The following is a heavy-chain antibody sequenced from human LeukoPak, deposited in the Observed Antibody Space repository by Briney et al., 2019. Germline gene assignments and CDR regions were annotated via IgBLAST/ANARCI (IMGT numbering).Heavy chain of an antibody. CDR2: ISSGSSSR. CDR3: ARLRYYAVDV. CDR1: GFTFNIFD. J-gene: IGHJ6*02. Sequence: GGSLRLSCAASGFTFNIFDMTWVRQAPGKGLEWVSYISSGSSSRYYADSVKGRFTISRDNAKNSLYLQMNSLRAEDTAVYFCARLRYYAVDVWGQGTTVIVSS. V-gene: IGHV3-48*01.